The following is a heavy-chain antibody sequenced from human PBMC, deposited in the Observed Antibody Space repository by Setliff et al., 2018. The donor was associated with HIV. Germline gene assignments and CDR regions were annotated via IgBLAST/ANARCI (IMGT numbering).Heavy chain of an antibody. CDR1: GYTFSTYG. Sequence: ASVKVSCQASGYTFSTYGISWVRQAHGQGLGWMGCISPYNGKTNYAQKVQGRVTMTTDTSTSTAYMELRSLRSDDTALYDCARVRSHLAVSPWYSYMDVWGKGTTVTVSS. CDR2: ISPYNGKT. J-gene: IGHJ6*03. CDR3: ARVRSHLAVSPWYSYMDV. V-gene: IGHV1-18*01. D-gene: IGHD6-19*01.